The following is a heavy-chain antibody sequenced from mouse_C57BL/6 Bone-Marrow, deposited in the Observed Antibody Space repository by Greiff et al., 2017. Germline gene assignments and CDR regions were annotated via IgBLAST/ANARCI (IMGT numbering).Heavy chain of an antibody. CDR1: GFNIKDDY. D-gene: IGHD1-1*01. V-gene: IGHV14-4*01. J-gene: IGHJ3*01. CDR2: IEPENGDT. Sequence: EVKLVESGAELVRPGASVKLSCTASGFNIKDDYMHWVKQRPEQGLEWIGWIEPENGDTEYASKFQGKATITADTSSNTAYLQLSSLTSEDTAVYYCTIYYYGSWFAYWGQGTLVTVSA. CDR3: TIYYYGSWFAY.